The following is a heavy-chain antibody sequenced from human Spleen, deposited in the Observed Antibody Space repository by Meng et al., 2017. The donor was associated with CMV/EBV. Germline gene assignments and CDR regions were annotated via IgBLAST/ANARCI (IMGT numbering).Heavy chain of an antibody. D-gene: IGHD2-2*01. CDR3: ARGPLGYCSSTSCFAEYFQH. CDR1: FSSCA. CDR2: ILPIFGTA. Sequence: FSSCAISWVRQAPGQGLEWMGGILPIFGTANYGQKFLGRVTITTDESTNTAYMELSSLRSEDTAVYYCARGPLGYCSSTSCFAEYFQHWGQGTLVTVSS. J-gene: IGHJ1*01. V-gene: IGHV1-69*05.